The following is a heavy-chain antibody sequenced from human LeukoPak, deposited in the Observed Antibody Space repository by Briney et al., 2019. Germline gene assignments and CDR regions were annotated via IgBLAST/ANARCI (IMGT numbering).Heavy chain of an antibody. Sequence: SETLSLTCTVSGGSISSSTYYWGWIRQPPGKGLEWIGNIYYGGSTFYNPSLKSRVTISLDTSKNQFSLKLSSVTAADTAVYFRARQCSSTSCYSYWGQGTLVTVSS. J-gene: IGHJ4*02. CDR2: IYYGGST. CDR1: GGSISSSTYY. V-gene: IGHV4-39*01. D-gene: IGHD2-2*01. CDR3: ARQCSSTSCYSY.